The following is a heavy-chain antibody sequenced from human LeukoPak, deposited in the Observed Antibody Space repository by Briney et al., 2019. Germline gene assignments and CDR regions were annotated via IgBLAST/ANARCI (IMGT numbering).Heavy chain of an antibody. CDR2: IKGGGCST. J-gene: IGHJ4*02. V-gene: IGHV3-23*01. CDR1: VFTFCNYA. CDR3: AKVSVYTSGWYVDFDC. Sequence: PGGSLRLSCAASVFTFCNYAMNGVPQSPGKGLVGVSGIKGGGCSTYYADSVKGRFTISRDNSKNTLYLQMNSLRGGDTALYYCAKVSVYTSGWYVDFDCWGQGSLVTVSS. D-gene: IGHD6-19*01.